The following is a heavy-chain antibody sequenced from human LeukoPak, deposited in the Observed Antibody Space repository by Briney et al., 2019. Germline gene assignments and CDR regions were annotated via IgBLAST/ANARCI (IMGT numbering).Heavy chain of an antibody. Sequence: SETLSLTCTVSGGSISSSSYYWGWIRQPPGKGLEWIGSIYYSGSTYYNPSLKSRVTISVDTSKNQFSLKLSSVTAADTAVYYCAREARYYYDSSGSGAFDIWGQGTMVTVSS. CDR3: AREARYYYDSSGSGAFDI. CDR1: GGSISSSSYY. V-gene: IGHV4-39*07. D-gene: IGHD3-22*01. CDR2: IYYSGST. J-gene: IGHJ3*02.